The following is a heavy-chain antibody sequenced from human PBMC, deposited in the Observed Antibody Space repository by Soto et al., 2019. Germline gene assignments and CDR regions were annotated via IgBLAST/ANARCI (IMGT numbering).Heavy chain of an antibody. Sequence: GGSLRLSCLASGVTFSSYAMSWVRQAPGKGLEWVSAITGDGGDTFHADSVRGRLTISRDNSRNTLYLQMDSLRAEDTALYYCAKGSATSRPYYFDYWGQGTLVTVSS. CDR1: GVTFSSYA. CDR2: ITGDGGDT. J-gene: IGHJ4*02. V-gene: IGHV3-23*01. CDR3: AKGSATSRPYYFDY.